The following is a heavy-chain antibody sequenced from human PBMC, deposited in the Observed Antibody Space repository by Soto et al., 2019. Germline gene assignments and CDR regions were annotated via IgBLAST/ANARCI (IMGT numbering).Heavy chain of an antibody. Sequence: QVQLQQWGVGLLKPSETLSLTCAVYGGSFSGYYWSWIRQPPGKGLEWIGEIYHSGSTNYNPSLKSRVTISIDTYNNRLSLKLCSVTAADTAVYYCALASYGSGSYEPLFLDLWGKGTMVTVSS. V-gene: IGHV4-34*01. CDR1: GGSFSGYY. CDR2: IYHSGST. D-gene: IGHD3-10*01. CDR3: ALASYGSGSYEPLFLDL. J-gene: IGHJ3*01.